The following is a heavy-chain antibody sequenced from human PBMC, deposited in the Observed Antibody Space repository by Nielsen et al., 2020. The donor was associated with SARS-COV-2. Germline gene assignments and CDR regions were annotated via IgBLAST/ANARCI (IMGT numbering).Heavy chain of an antibody. J-gene: IGHJ5*02. V-gene: IGHV3-11*05. Sequence: GGSLRLSCAASGFTFSDYYMSWIRQAPGKGLEWVSYISSSSSYTNHADSVKGRFTISRDNAKNSLYLQMDSLRAEDTAVYYCARVEYQLPLDAFDPWGQGTLVTVSS. D-gene: IGHD2-2*01. CDR3: ARVEYQLPLDAFDP. CDR2: ISSSSSYT. CDR1: GFTFSDYY.